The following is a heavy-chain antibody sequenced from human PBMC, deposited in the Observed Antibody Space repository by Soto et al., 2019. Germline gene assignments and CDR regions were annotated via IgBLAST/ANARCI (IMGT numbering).Heavy chain of an antibody. CDR3: ARDRQMVRAVTNYFDY. Sequence: ASVKVSCKASGYTFTSYDINWVRQATGQGLEWMGWMNPNSGNTGYAQKFQGRVTMTRNTSISTAYMELSSLRAEDTAVYYCARDRQMVRAVTNYFDYWGQGTMVTVSS. CDR2: MNPNSGNT. CDR1: GYTFTSYD. V-gene: IGHV1-8*01. J-gene: IGHJ4*02. D-gene: IGHD3-10*01.